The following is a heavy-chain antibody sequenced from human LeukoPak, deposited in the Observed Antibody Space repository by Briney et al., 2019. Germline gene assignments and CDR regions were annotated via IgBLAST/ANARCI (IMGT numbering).Heavy chain of an antibody. CDR2: IVVGSGDT. CDR1: GFTFRNSN. V-gene: IGHV1-58*02. J-gene: IGHJ5*02. Sequence: SVKVSCKASGFTFRNSNIQWVRQTRGHRLEWIGWIVVGSGDTNYAQKFQDRITITRDISTNTAYLELSSLKSDDTAVYYCAAGGSWFDLWGQGTLVTVSS. D-gene: IGHD3-16*01. CDR3: AAGGSWFDL.